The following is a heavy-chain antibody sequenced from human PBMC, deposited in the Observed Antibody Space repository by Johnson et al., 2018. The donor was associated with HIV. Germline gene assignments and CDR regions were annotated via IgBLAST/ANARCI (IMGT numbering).Heavy chain of an antibody. CDR3: ARVGVSGYDLAAFDI. CDR2: IKQDGSEK. CDR1: GFTFDDYG. V-gene: IGHV3-7*01. D-gene: IGHD5-12*01. Sequence: VQLVESGGGVVRPGESLRLSCAASGFTFDDYGMSWVRQAPGKGLEWVANIKQDGSEKYYVDSVKGRFTISRDNAKNSLYLQMNSLRAEDTAVYYCARVGVSGYDLAAFDIWGRGTMVTVSS. J-gene: IGHJ3*02.